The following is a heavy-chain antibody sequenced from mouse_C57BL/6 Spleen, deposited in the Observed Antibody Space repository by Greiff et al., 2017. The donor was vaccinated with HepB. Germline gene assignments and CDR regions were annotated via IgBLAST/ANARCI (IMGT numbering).Heavy chain of an antibody. CDR2: ISDGGSYT. Sequence: EVQRVESGGGLVKPGGSLKLSCAASGFTFSSYAMSWVRQTPEKRLEWVATISDGGSYTYYPDNVKGRFTISRDNAKNNLYLQMSHLKSEDTAMYYCARDGSSPSFDVWGTGTTVTVSS. J-gene: IGHJ1*03. CDR1: GFTFSSYA. D-gene: IGHD1-1*01. V-gene: IGHV5-4*01. CDR3: ARDGSSPSFDV.